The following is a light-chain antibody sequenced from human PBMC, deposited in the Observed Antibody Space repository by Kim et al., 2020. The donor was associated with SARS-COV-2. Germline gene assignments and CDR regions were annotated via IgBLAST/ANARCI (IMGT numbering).Light chain of an antibody. CDR2: KAS. CDR1: QYITRR. V-gene: IGKV1-5*03. CDR3: QQYDTYPWT. J-gene: IGKJ1*01. Sequence: GDRVTITCRANQYITRRLAWYQQKPGKAPKVLISKASTLESGVPSTFSGSGSGTDFTLTISSLQPDDFATYYCQQYDTYPWTFGQGTKVDIK.